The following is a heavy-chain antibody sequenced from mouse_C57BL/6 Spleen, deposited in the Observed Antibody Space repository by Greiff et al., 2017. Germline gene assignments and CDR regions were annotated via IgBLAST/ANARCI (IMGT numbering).Heavy chain of an antibody. J-gene: IGHJ2*01. Sequence: QVQLQQPGAELVKPGASVKLSCKASGYTFTSYWMHWVKQRPGQGLEWIGMIHPNSGSTNYHEKFKSKATLTVDKSSSTAYMQLSSLTSEDSAVYYCASPYSNYFDYWGQGTTLTVSS. V-gene: IGHV1-64*01. D-gene: IGHD2-5*01. CDR3: ASPYSNYFDY. CDR2: IHPNSGST. CDR1: GYTFTSYW.